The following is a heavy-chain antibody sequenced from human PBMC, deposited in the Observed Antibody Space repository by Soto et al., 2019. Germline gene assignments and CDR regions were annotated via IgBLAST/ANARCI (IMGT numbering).Heavy chain of an antibody. CDR3: AAAYCSSTSCYGRRLRNINAEPYDY. V-gene: IGHV1-58*01. J-gene: IGHJ4*02. CDR2: IVVGSGNT. Sequence: ASVKVSCKASGFTFTSSAVQWVRQARGQRLEWIGWIVVGSGNTNYAQKFQERVTITRDMSTSTAYMELSSLRSEDTAVYYCAAAYCSSTSCYGRRLRNINAEPYDYWGQGTLVTVSS. D-gene: IGHD2-2*01. CDR1: GFTFTSSA.